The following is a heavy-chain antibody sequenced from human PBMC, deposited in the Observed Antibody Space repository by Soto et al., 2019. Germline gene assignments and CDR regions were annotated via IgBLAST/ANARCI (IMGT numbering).Heavy chain of an antibody. D-gene: IGHD4-4*01. Sequence: PSETLSLTCTLSGGSTSSRSYYWSRIRQPQGKGLEWIGSIYYSGSTYYNPSLKSRVTISVDTSKNQFSLKLSSVTAADTAVYYCARLLLQFGYYYYGMDVWGQGTTVT. CDR1: GGSTSSRSYY. CDR2: IYYSGST. J-gene: IGHJ6*02. V-gene: IGHV4-39*01. CDR3: ARLLLQFGYYYYGMDV.